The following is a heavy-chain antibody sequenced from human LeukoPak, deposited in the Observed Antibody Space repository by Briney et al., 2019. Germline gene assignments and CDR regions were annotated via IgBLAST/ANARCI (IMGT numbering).Heavy chain of an antibody. D-gene: IGHD3-22*01. V-gene: IGHV4-59*01. Sequence: SETLSLTCIVSGASISSFFWTWIRQPPGKGLEWIGYIYYSGSTKYNPSLKSRVTISEDTSKNQLSLKLSSVTAADTAVYYCAREGYYDSSGYYHHDAFDIWGQGTMVTVSS. CDR2: IYYSGST. CDR1: GASISSFF. J-gene: IGHJ3*02. CDR3: AREGYYDSSGYYHHDAFDI.